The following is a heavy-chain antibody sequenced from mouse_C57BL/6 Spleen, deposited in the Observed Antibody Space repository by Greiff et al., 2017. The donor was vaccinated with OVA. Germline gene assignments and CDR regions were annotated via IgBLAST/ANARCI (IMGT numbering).Heavy chain of an antibody. J-gene: IGHJ2*01. CDR1: GYTFTSYW. CDR2: IDPSDSET. CDR3: ARRNWDVGD. Sequence: QVQLQQPGAELVRPGSSVKLSCKASGYTFTSYWMHWVKQRPIQGLEWIGNIDPSDSETHYNQKFKGKATLTVDTSSSTAYMQLSSLTSADSAVYYCARRNWDVGDWGKGTTLTVSS. V-gene: IGHV1-52*01. D-gene: IGHD4-1*02.